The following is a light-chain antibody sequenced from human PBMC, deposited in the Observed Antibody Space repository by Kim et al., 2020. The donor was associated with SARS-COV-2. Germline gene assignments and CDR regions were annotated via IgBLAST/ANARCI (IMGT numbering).Light chain of an antibody. CDR2: GAS. V-gene: IGKV3-20*01. J-gene: IGKJ2*01. CDR3: QQYGSSPYT. Sequence: SLSPGERATLSCRASQSVSSYLAWYQQKPAQAPRLLIYGASSRATGIPDRFSGSGSGTDFTLTISRLEAEDFTVYYCQQYGSSPYTFGQGTKLEIK. CDR1: QSVSSY.